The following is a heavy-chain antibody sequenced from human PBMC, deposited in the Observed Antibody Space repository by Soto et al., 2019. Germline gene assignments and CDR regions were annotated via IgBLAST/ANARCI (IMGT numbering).Heavy chain of an antibody. V-gene: IGHV3-53*03. D-gene: IGHD2-8*01. CDR3: ARERDDHNPNWCDL. CDR1: GFTVSSNY. J-gene: IGHJ5*02. Sequence: WGSLRLSCAVSGFTVSSNYMSWVRQPPGKGPEWVSDIYSCVSRYYADSVKGRFTISRDNSKNTLYLQMNSLRAEDTAVYYCARERDDHNPNWCDLWGKGNMVSVST. CDR2: IYSCVSR.